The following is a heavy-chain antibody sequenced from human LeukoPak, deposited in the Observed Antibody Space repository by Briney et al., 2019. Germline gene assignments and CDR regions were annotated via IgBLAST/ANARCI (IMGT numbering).Heavy chain of an antibody. CDR2: FYYSGNT. J-gene: IGHJ4*02. Sequence: SETLSLTCTVSGGSISSTSYYWGWIRQPPGKGLEWIGDFYYSGNTYYNPSLKSRVTISVDTSKNQFSLQLSSVTAADTAVYYCARDPFDYWGQGTLVTVSS. CDR3: ARDPFDY. CDR1: GGSISSTSYY. V-gene: IGHV4-39*02.